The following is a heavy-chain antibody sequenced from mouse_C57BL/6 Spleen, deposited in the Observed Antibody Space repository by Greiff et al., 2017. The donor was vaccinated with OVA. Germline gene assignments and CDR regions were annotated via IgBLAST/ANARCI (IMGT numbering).Heavy chain of an antibody. CDR2: IRNKANGYTT. J-gene: IGHJ4*01. Sequence: EVMLVESGGGLVQPGGSLSLSCAASGFTFTDYYMSWVRQPPGKALEWLGFIRNKANGYTTEYSASVKGRFTISRDNSQSILYLQMNALRAEDSATYYCASYYYGSSYYARDYWGQGTSVTVSS. V-gene: IGHV7-3*01. CDR1: GFTFTDYY. CDR3: ASYYYGSSYYARDY. D-gene: IGHD1-1*01.